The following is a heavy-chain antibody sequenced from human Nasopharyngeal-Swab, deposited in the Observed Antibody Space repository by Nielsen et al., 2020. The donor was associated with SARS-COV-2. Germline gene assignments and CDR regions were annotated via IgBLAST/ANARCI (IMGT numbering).Heavy chain of an antibody. D-gene: IGHD6-13*01. Sequence: GGSLRLSCAASGFTFSSYAMHWVRQAPGKGLEWVSAISGSGGSTYYADSVKGRFTISRDNSKNTLYLQMNSLRAEDTAVYYCAKDLISAAAATGFDAFEIWGQGTMVTVSS. J-gene: IGHJ3*02. V-gene: IGHV3-23*01. CDR1: GFTFSSYA. CDR2: ISGSGGST. CDR3: AKDLISAAAATGFDAFEI.